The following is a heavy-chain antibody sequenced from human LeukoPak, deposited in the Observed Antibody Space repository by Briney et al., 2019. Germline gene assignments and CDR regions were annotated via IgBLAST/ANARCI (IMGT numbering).Heavy chain of an antibody. J-gene: IGHJ2*01. CDR1: GYTFTGYY. CDR3: AGSSGFWYFDL. CDR2: MNPNSGNT. Sequence: ASVKVSCKASGYTFTGYYMHWVRQAPGQGLEWMGWMNPNSGNTGYAQKFQGRVTMTRNTSIGTAYMELSSLRSEDTAVYYCAGSSGFWYFDLWGRGTLVTVSS. D-gene: IGHD3-22*01. V-gene: IGHV1-8*02.